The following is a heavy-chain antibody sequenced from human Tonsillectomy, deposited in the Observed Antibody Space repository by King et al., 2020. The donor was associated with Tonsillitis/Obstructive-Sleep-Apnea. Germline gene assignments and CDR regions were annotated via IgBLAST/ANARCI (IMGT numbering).Heavy chain of an antibody. CDR3: ARGQSDCWSGYYPNWFAP. D-gene: IGHD3-3*01. V-gene: IGHV4-34*01. J-gene: IGHJ5*02. CDR1: GGSFSDYY. Sequence: VQLQQWGAGLLKPSETLSLTCIVYGGSFSDYYWTWIRQSPGKGLEWIGEINHSGSTNYNPSLKSRVTISVETSNYHFSLRLSSVTAADTDVYYCARGQSDCWSGYYPNWFAPWGQGTLVTVSS. CDR2: INHSGST.